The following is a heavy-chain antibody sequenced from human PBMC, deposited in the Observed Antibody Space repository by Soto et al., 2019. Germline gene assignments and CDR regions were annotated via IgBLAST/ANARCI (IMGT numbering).Heavy chain of an antibody. CDR2: IYYSGNT. V-gene: IGHV4-59*01. J-gene: IGHJ6*02. Sequence: QVQLQESGPGLVKPSETLSLTCTVSGGSISPYYWSWIRQPPGKGLEWIGYIYYSGNTEYNPSLKSRVTISVDTSKNQFSLKLSFVTAADTAVYYCARDWHYYDSSGYPRVYGMDVWGQGTTVTVSS. CDR3: ARDWHYYDSSGYPRVYGMDV. CDR1: GGSISPYY. D-gene: IGHD3-22*01.